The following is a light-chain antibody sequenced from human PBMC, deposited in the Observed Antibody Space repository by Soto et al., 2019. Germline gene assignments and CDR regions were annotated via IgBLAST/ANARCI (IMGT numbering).Light chain of an antibody. CDR3: HYGNSPPWT. Sequence: EIVFTQSPGTLSLSPGERATLSCRASQSVSSSYLAWYQQKPGQAPRLLISGASSRATGIPDRFSVSGSGTDFTLSISSLEPEDFAVYYCHYGNSPPWTFAQGTKVDIK. V-gene: IGKV3-20*01. CDR2: GAS. J-gene: IGKJ1*01. CDR1: QSVSSSY.